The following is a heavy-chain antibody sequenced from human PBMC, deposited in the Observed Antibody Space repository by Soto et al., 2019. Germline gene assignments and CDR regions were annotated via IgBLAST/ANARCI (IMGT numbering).Heavy chain of an antibody. CDR1: GFTFSTYT. CDR3: ARGDGFWSGYSYLNY. J-gene: IGHJ4*02. CDR2: ISGSRMDK. D-gene: IGHD3-3*01. V-gene: IGHV3-21*01. Sequence: PGGSLRLSCAASGFTFSTYTVNWVRQAPGKGLEWVSSISGSRMDKFYTDSLKARVTISRDNANTSVFLQMDNVRGEDTAVYYCARGDGFWSGYSYLNYWGQGAPVTVSS.